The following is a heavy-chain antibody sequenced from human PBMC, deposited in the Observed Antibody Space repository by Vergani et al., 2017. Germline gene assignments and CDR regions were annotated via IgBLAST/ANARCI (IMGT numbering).Heavy chain of an antibody. CDR3: ARDVWDCSGISCFLRAGEFYYMDV. J-gene: IGHJ6*03. CDR2: ISYDGSKT. Sequence: QVQLVESGGGVVQPGTSLRLSCEASGFKFSQFGMHWVRQGPGKGLEWVAFISYDGSKTQYADSEKGRVTISRDNSKNTVGLEMSSLRVDDTATSYCARDVWDCSGISCFLRAGEFYYMDVWGQGTTVTVSS. D-gene: IGHD3-16*01. CDR1: GFKFSQFG. V-gene: IGHV3-33*05.